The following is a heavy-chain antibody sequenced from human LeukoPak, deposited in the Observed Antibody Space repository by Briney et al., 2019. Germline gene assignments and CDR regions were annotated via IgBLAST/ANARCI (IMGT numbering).Heavy chain of an antibody. V-gene: IGHV4-34*01. Sequence: PSETLSLTCAVYGGSFSGYYWSWIRQPPGEGLEWIGEINHSGSTNYNPSLESRVTISVDTSKNQFSLKLSTVTAADTAVYYCARRLRRIMGEPFNYWGQGTLVTVSS. D-gene: IGHD3-16*01. J-gene: IGHJ4*02. CDR2: INHSGST. CDR3: ARRLRRIMGEPFNY. CDR1: GGSFSGYY.